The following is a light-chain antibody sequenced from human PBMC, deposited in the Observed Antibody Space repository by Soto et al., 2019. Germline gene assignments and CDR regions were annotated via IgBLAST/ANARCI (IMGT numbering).Light chain of an antibody. CDR1: QSVSSSY. CDR3: QQYGSSPRT. V-gene: IGKV3-20*01. Sequence: PGERGTLSCRASQSVSSSYLAWYQQKPGQAPRLLMYGTSTRATGTPDRFSGSGSGTDFTLTISSLEPEDVAVYYCQQYGSSPRTFXQGTKVDIK. J-gene: IGKJ1*01. CDR2: GTS.